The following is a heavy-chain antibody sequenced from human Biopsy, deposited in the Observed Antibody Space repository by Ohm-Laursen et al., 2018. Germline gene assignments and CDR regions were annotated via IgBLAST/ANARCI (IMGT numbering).Heavy chain of an antibody. D-gene: IGHD2-15*01. V-gene: IGHV4-61*01. CDR2: VYYSGTT. CDR1: GGSVSSGSHY. Sequence: SETLSLTCPVSGGSVSSGSHYWSWIRQLPGKGLEWIGYVYYSGTTKYNPSLQSRATISLDSSNSQFSLSLTSMTPSDTAVFYCARGRWSHLLSGPYFDYWGRGTLVTVSS. J-gene: IGHJ4*02. CDR3: ARGRWSHLLSGPYFDY.